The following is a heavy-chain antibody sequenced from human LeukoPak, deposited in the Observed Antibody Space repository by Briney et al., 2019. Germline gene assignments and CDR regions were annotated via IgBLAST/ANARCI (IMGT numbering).Heavy chain of an antibody. Sequence: GGSLRLSCAASGFTFSSYSMNWVRQAPGKGLEWVSSISSSSSYIYYADSVKGRFTISRDNAKNSLYLQMNSLRAEDTAVYYCARDWIQLWLLDSWGQGTLVTVSS. CDR1: GFTFSSYS. J-gene: IGHJ4*02. CDR2: ISSSSSYI. D-gene: IGHD5-18*01. CDR3: ARDWIQLWLLDS. V-gene: IGHV3-21*01.